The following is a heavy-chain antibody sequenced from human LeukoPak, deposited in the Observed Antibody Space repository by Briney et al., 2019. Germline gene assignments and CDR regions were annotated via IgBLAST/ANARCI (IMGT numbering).Heavy chain of an antibody. V-gene: IGHV4-59*12. CDR1: GGSISSYY. Sequence: SETLSLTCTVSGGSISSYYWSWIRQPPGKGLEWIGYIYHSGSTNYNPSLKSRVVISVDTSKNQFSLKLSSVTAADTAVYYCARSHGYYGSGSYSIRYWGQGTLVTVSS. D-gene: IGHD3-10*01. CDR2: IYHSGST. J-gene: IGHJ4*02. CDR3: ARSHGYYGSGSYSIRY.